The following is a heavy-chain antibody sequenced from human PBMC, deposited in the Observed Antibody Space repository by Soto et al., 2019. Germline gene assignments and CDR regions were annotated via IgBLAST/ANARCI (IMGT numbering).Heavy chain of an antibody. J-gene: IGHJ5*01. CDR2: MNRNSGNT. CDR3: ARSDGYNFNWLDS. V-gene: IGHV1-8*01. Sequence: QVQLEQSGAEVKTPGASVKVSCKASGYTSASYDINWVRQAPGQGLEWMAWMNRNSGNTNYAQKCQGRLTMTRDTALSIAHMELSGLRNEDTAVYYCARSDGYNFNWLDSWGQGTLVIVSA. CDR1: GYTSASYD. D-gene: IGHD2-21*01.